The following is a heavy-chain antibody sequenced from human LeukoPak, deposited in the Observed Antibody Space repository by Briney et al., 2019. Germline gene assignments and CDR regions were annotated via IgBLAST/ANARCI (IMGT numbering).Heavy chain of an antibody. V-gene: IGHV1-2*02. Sequence: GASVKVSCKASGYTFTGYYMHWVRQAPGQGLEWMGWINPNSGGTNYAQKFQGRVTMTRDTSISTAYMELSRLRSDDTAVYCCARDPSIAVAGHPPDYWGQGTLVTVSS. D-gene: IGHD6-19*01. CDR2: INPNSGGT. CDR3: ARDPSIAVAGHPPDY. CDR1: GYTFTGYY. J-gene: IGHJ4*02.